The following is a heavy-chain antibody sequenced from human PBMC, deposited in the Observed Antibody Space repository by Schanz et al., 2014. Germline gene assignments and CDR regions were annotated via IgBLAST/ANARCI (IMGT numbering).Heavy chain of an antibody. CDR3: ARDFDDRRGYGSGCCLGDCMDV. Sequence: VQLVESGGGVVQFGRSLRLSCVASGFTFSSYGMHWVRQAPGKGLEWVSSISSSGSYIYYADSVKGRFSISRDNAKNSLFLQMNRLRAEDAALYYCARDFDDRRGYGSGCCLGDCMDVWGQGTTVTVSS. D-gene: IGHD3-10*01. CDR1: GFTFSSYG. CDR2: ISSSGSYI. V-gene: IGHV3-21*01. J-gene: IGHJ6*02.